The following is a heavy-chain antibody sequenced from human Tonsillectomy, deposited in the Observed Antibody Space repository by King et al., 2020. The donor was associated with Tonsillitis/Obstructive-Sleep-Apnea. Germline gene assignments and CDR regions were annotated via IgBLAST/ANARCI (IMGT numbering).Heavy chain of an antibody. CDR2: ISSRGSTI. CDR3: AREWGYCSSTSCLDDAFDI. D-gene: IGHD2-2*01. J-gene: IGHJ3*02. CDR1: GFTFSSYE. Sequence: VQLVESGGGLVQPGGSLRLSCAASGFTFSSYEMNWVRQAPGKGLEWVSYISSRGSTIYYADSVKGRFTISRDNAKNSLYLQMNSLRAEDTAVYYCAREWGYCSSTSCLDDAFDIWGQGTMVTVSS. V-gene: IGHV3-48*03.